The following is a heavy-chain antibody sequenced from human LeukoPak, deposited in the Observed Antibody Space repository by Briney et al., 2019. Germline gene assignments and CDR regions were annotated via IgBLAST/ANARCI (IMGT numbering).Heavy chain of an antibody. D-gene: IGHD7-27*01. V-gene: IGHV3-30*02. CDR1: GFTFSSYG. J-gene: IGHJ4*02. CDR3: AKTLGHYFDY. CDR2: IRYDGSNE. Sequence: GGSLRLSCAASGFTFSSYGMHWVRQAPGKGLEWVSFIRYDGSNEYYADSVRGRFTISRDNSKNTLYLQMNSLRAEDTAVYYCAKTLGHYFDYWGQGTLVTVSS.